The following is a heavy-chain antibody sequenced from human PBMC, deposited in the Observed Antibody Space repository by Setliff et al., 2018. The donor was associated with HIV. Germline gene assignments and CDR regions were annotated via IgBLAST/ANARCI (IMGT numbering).Heavy chain of an antibody. CDR3: AGEGSHSGSVY. CDR2: ISSLSSHI. CDR1: GLSLNSYS. Sequence: PGGSLRLSCVVSGLSLNSYSMNWVRQAPGKGLQWVASISSLSSHIDYRDSVKGRFTISRDNAKNSLSLQMNSLRAEDTAVYYCAGEGSHSGSVYWGQGTLVTVSS. V-gene: IGHV3-21*01. J-gene: IGHJ4*02. D-gene: IGHD5-12*01.